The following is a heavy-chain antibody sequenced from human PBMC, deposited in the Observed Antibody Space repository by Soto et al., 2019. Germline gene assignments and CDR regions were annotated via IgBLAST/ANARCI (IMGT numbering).Heavy chain of an antibody. CDR3: ARGFYGFWSGYYYYYYYYGMDV. J-gene: IGHJ6*02. Sequence: GGSLRLSCAASGFTFSSYAMHWVRQAPGKGLEWVAVISYDGSNKYYADSVKGRFTISRDNFKNTLYLQMNSLRAEDTAVYYCARGFYGFWSGYYYYYYYYGMDVWGQGTTVTVSS. D-gene: IGHD3-3*01. CDR2: ISYDGSNK. CDR1: GFTFSSYA. V-gene: IGHV3-30-3*01.